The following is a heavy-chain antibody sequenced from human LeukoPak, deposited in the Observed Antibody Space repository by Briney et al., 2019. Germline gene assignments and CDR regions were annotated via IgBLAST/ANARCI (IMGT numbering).Heavy chain of an antibody. J-gene: IGHJ6*03. V-gene: IGHV4-59*01. CDR1: GGSISSYY. CDR3: ARDPRTIFVVYYMDV. Sequence: SETLSLTCTVSGGSISSYYWSWIRQPPGKGLEWIGYIYYSGSTNYNPSLKSRVTISVDTSKNQLSLKLSSVTAADTAVYYCARDPRTIFVVYYMDVWGKGTTVTVSS. CDR2: IYYSGST. D-gene: IGHD3-3*01.